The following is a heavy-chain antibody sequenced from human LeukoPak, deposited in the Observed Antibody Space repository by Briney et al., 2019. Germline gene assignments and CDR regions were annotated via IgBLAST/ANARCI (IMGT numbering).Heavy chain of an antibody. V-gene: IGHV3-7*03. CDR1: GFTFSSYW. Sequence: PGGSLRLSCSASGFTFSSYWMNWVRQAPGKGLEWVANTKQDGSEKYYVDSVKGRFTISRDNAKNSLYLQMNSLRAEDTGVYYCARRYCSGGSCYSVDYWGQGTLVTVSS. D-gene: IGHD2-15*01. J-gene: IGHJ4*02. CDR2: TKQDGSEK. CDR3: ARRYCSGGSCYSVDY.